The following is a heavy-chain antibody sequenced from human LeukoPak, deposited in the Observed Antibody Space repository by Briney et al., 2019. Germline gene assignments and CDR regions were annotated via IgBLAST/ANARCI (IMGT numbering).Heavy chain of an antibody. CDR3: ARDEGYYFDS. V-gene: IGHV3-21*01. J-gene: IGHJ4*02. CDR1: GFTFSDYI. CDR2: ISRNSTYI. Sequence: PGGSLRHSCAASGFTFSDYIMNWVRQAPGKGLEWVASISRNSTYIHYADSVKGRFTISRDNARNSLFLQMNSLRAEDTAIYYCARDEGYYFDSWGQGTQATVSS.